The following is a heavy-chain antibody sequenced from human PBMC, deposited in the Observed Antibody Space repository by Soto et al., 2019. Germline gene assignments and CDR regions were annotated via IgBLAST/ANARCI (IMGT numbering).Heavy chain of an antibody. CDR2: IIPILGIA. Sequence: ASVKVSCKASGGTFSSYTISWVRQAPGQGPEWMGRIIPILGIANYAQKFQGRVTITADTSASTAYMELSSLRSEDTAVYYCASYGDYEYFQHWGQGTLVTVSS. CDR3: ASYGDYEYFQH. V-gene: IGHV1-69*02. D-gene: IGHD4-17*01. J-gene: IGHJ1*01. CDR1: GGTFSSYT.